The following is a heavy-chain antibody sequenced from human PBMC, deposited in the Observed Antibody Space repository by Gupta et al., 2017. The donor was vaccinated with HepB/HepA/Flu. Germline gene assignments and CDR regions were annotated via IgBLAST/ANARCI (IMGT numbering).Heavy chain of an antibody. V-gene: IGHV6-1*01. CDR2: TYYRSKWYN. CDR3: ARDSGTYSGDFEY. J-gene: IGHJ4*02. CDR1: GDSVSSHSAD. D-gene: IGHD1-26*01. Sequence: QVQLQQSGPGLVKPSQTLSLTCSISGDSVSSHSADWNWRRLSPSRGLEWLGRTYYRSKWYNDYAVSVKSRITINPDTSKNQFSLQLNSVTPEDTAVYYCARDSGTYSGDFEYWGQGTQVTVSS.